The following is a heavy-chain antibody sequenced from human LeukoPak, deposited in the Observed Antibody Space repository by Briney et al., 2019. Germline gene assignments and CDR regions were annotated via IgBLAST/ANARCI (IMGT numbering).Heavy chain of an antibody. CDR3: ARLTLSGSRSVLDAFDI. V-gene: IGHV4-39*01. CDR2: IHYSGST. J-gene: IGHJ3*02. Sequence: SETLSLTCIVSGGSISSSGYYWGWIRQPPGKGLEWIGSIHYSGSTYYNPSLKSRVTISVDTSKNQFSLELSSVTAADTAVYYCARLTLSGSRSVLDAFDIWGQGTMVTVSS. CDR1: GGSISSSGYY. D-gene: IGHD3-10*01.